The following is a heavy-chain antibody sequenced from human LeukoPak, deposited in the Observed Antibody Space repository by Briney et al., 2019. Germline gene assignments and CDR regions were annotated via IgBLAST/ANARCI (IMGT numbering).Heavy chain of an antibody. CDR2: ISNNGGYT. J-gene: IGHJ5*02. V-gene: IGHV3-23*01. CDR3: AKDRVPDSGWSLDL. CDR1: GFTLSSSA. D-gene: IGHD6-19*01. Sequence: PGGSLRLSCAASGFTLSSSAMSWVRQAPGKGLEWVSAISNNGGYTYYADSVKGRFIISRENSGDTLYLHMNSLRAEDSAIYYCAKDRVPDSGWSLDLWGQGTRVTVSS.